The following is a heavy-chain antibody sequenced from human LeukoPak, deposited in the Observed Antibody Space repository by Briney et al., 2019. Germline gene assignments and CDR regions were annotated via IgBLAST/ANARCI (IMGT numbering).Heavy chain of an antibody. CDR3: ATRGPPLGAFDI. V-gene: IGHV1-24*01. CDR1: GYTLTELS. D-gene: IGHD3-10*01. Sequence: ASVRVSCKVSGYTLTELSMHWVRQAPGKGLEWMGGFDPEDGETIYAQKFQGRVTMTEDTSTDTAYMELSSLRSEDTAVYYCATRGPPLGAFDIWGQGTMVTVSS. CDR2: FDPEDGET. J-gene: IGHJ3*02.